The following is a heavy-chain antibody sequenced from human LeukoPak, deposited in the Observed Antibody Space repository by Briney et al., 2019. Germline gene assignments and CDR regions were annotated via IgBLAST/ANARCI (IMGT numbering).Heavy chain of an antibody. CDR2: VYNDGSTT. Sequence: PGGSLRLSCAASGFTFSSHWMHWVRQAPGEGLVWVSRVYNDGSTTNYADSVKGQFTISRDNAKNTLYLQMNSLRAEDMAVYYCARESGSSRFFDYWGQGTLVTVSS. D-gene: IGHD6-6*01. CDR1: GFTFSSHW. CDR3: ARESGSSRFFDY. J-gene: IGHJ4*02. V-gene: IGHV3-74*01.